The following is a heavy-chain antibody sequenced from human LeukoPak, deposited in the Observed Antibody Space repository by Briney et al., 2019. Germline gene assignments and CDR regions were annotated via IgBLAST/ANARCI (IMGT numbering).Heavy chain of an antibody. CDR3: VRGGPSTWS. Sequence: GGSLRLSCAASGFTFKLYWMHWVRQVPGRGPVWVSRINHDGSDTIYADSVRGRFTISRDDAKNTLCLQMNNLRAEDTAVYYCVRGGPSTWSWGQGTLVTVSS. D-gene: IGHD2-15*01. CDR2: INHDGSDT. J-gene: IGHJ5*02. V-gene: IGHV3-74*01. CDR1: GFTFKLYW.